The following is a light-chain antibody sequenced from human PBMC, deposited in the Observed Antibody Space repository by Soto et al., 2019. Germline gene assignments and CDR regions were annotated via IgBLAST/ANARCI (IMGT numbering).Light chain of an antibody. CDR3: GTWDSCLSAVV. CDR2: DNN. J-gene: IGLJ2*01. CDR1: SSNIGNNF. Sequence: QSVLTQPPSVSAAPGQKVTISCSGSSSNIGNNFVSWYQHLPGTAPKLLISDNNERPSGIPDRFSGSKSGTSATLGITGLQTGDEADYYCGTWDSCLSAVVFGGGTKLTVL. V-gene: IGLV1-51*01.